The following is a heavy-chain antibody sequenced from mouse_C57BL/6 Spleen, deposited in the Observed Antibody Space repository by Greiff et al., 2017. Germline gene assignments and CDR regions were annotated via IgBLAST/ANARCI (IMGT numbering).Heavy chain of an antibody. Sequence: EVKLVESGGGLVQPKGSLKLSCAASGFTFNTYAMHWVHQAPGKGLEWVARIRSKSSNYATYYADSVKDRFTISRDDSQSMLYLQMNNLKTEDTAMYYCVRDPGDGYWIYYAMDYWGQGTSVTVSS. CDR1: GFTFNTYA. CDR2: IRSKSSNYAT. V-gene: IGHV10-3*01. CDR3: VRDPGDGYWIYYAMDY. D-gene: IGHD2-3*01. J-gene: IGHJ4*01.